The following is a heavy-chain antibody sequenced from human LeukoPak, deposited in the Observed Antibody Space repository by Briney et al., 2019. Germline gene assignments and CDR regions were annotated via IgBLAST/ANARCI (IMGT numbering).Heavy chain of an antibody. CDR2: ISAYNGNT. CDR3: ARDPTGTTPDY. V-gene: IGHV1-18*01. D-gene: IGHD1-7*01. CDR1: GYTFTSYG. Sequence: ASVKVSCKASGYTFTSYGISWVRHAHGQGLEWMGWISAYNGNTNYAQKLQGRVTMTTDTSTSTAYMELRSLRSDDTAVYYCARDPTGTTPDYWGQGTLVTVSS. J-gene: IGHJ4*02.